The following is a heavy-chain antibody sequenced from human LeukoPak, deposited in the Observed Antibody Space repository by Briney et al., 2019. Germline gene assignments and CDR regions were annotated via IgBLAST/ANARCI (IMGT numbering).Heavy chain of an antibody. Sequence: ASVKVSCKASGGTFSSYFISWVRQAPGQGLEWMGRIIPILGIANYAQKFQGRVTITADKSTSTAYMELSSLRSEDTAVYYCARQQLVPVNWFDPWGQGTLVTVSS. CDR1: GGTFSSYF. D-gene: IGHD6-13*01. CDR2: IIPILGIA. V-gene: IGHV1-69*02. J-gene: IGHJ5*02. CDR3: ARQQLVPVNWFDP.